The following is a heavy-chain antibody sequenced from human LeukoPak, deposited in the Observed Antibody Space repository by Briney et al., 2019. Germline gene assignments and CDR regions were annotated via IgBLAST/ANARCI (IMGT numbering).Heavy chain of an antibody. CDR2: VHLSGTS. CDR3: ARESGAFSPFGF. Sequence: SGTLSLTCDVSGGSILTTNWWSWVRQPPGKGLEWIGEVHLSGTSNYNPSLKSRVSMPIDKSKNQLSLKLTSVTAADTAMYYCARESGAFSPFGFWGQGTLVTVSS. D-gene: IGHD1-26*01. J-gene: IGHJ4*02. CDR1: GGSILTTNW. V-gene: IGHV4-4*02.